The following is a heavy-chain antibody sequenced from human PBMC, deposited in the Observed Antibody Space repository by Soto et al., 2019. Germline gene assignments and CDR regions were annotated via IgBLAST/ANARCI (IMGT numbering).Heavy chain of an antibody. J-gene: IGHJ5*02. V-gene: IGHV1-18*01. CDR1: GYTFTSYG. Sequence: ASVKVSCKASGYTFTSYGISWVRQAPGQGLEWMGWISAYNGNTNYAQKLQGRVTMTTDTSTSTAYMELRSLRSDDTAVYYCARDSKDTAMVNGVSSWFDPWGQGTLVTVSS. CDR2: ISAYNGNT. CDR3: ARDSKDTAMVNGVSSWFDP. D-gene: IGHD5-18*01.